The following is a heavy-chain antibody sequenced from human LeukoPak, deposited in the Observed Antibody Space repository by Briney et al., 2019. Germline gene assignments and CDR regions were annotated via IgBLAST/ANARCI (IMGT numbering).Heavy chain of an antibody. V-gene: IGHV1-2*02. CDR1: GYTFTGYY. CDR2: INPNSGGT. CDR3: ARDLYYYDSSGSDWAFDY. D-gene: IGHD3-22*01. Sequence: GASVKVSCKASGYTFTGYYMHWVRQAPGQGLEWMGWINPNSGGTNYAQKFQGRVTMTRDTSISTAYMELSRLRSDDTAVYCCARDLYYYDSSGSDWAFDYWGQGTLVTVSA. J-gene: IGHJ4*02.